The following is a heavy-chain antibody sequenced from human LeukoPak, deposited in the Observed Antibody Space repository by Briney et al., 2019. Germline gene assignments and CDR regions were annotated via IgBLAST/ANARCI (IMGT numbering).Heavy chain of an antibody. CDR3: ARYDSSGYWDY. CDR2: IYYSGST. V-gene: IGHV4-59*08. Sequence: SETLSLTCTVSGGFISSYYWSWIRQPPGKGLEWIGYIYYSGSTNYNPSLKSRVTISVDTSKNQFSLKLSSVTAADTAVYYCARYDSSGYWDYWGQGTLVTVSS. CDR1: GGFISSYY. J-gene: IGHJ4*02. D-gene: IGHD3-22*01.